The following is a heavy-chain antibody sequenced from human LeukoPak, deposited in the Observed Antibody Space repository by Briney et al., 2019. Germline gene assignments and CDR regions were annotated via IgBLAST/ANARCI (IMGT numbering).Heavy chain of an antibody. CDR1: SDSIPSPY. CDR3: ARHFTVGGNYYFGH. J-gene: IGHJ4*02. CDR2: ISYTGST. Sequence: PSETLSLTCTVSSDSIPSPYWSWIRQFPGKGLEWIAYISYTGSTRYNPSFKGRVTVSIDMSKNQFSLRLTSVTAADTAVYYCARHFTVGGNYYFGHWDQGTPVTVSS. D-gene: IGHD3-10*01. V-gene: IGHV4-59*08.